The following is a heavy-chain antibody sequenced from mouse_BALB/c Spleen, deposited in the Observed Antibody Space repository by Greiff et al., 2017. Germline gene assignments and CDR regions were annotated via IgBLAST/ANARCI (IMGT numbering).Heavy chain of an antibody. Sequence: QVELQQSGAELAKPGASVKMSCKASGYTFTSYWMHWVKQRPGQGLEWIGYINPSTGYTEYNQKFKDKATLTADKSSSTAYMQLSSLTSEDSAVYYCARSDNPAWFAYWGQGTLVTVSA. J-gene: IGHJ3*01. D-gene: IGHD1-3*01. CDR2: INPSTGYT. CDR1: GYTFTSYW. CDR3: ARSDNPAWFAY. V-gene: IGHV1-7*01.